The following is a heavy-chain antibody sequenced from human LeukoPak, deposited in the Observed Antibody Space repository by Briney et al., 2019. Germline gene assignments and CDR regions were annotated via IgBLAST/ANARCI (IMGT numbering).Heavy chain of an antibody. J-gene: IGHJ4*02. CDR3: ARGVGVTPANAACYFDY. D-gene: IGHD4-23*01. CDR2: ITKSSDYI. Sequence: PGGSLRLSCAASGFIFSRYSMNWVRQAPGKGLEWVSSITKSSDYIYYADSVKGRLTISRDNARNSLYLQMNGLRAEDTAVYYCARGVGVTPANAACYFDYWGQGTLVSVSS. CDR1: GFIFSRYS. V-gene: IGHV3-21*01.